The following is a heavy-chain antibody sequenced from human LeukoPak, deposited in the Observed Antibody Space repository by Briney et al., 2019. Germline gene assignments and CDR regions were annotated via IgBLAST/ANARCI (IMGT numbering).Heavy chain of an antibody. CDR2: IYYSGST. J-gene: IGHJ4*02. Sequence: SETLSLTCTVSGGSISSGGYYWSWIRQHPGKGLEWIGYIYYSGSTYYNPSLKSRVTISVDTSKNQFSLNLSSVTAADTAVYYCARFDSSGYLIDYWGQGTLVTVSS. V-gene: IGHV4-31*03. CDR1: GGSISSGGYY. CDR3: ARFDSSGYLIDY. D-gene: IGHD3-22*01.